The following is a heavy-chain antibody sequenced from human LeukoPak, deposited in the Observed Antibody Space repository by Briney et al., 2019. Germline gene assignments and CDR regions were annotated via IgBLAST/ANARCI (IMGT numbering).Heavy chain of an antibody. CDR2: IYYDGSNK. CDR1: GFTFSNYG. J-gene: IGHJ4*02. CDR3: GTPLPDHGDSQHFDY. V-gene: IGHV3-33*01. Sequence: PGGSLRLSCAASGFTFSNYGFHWVRQAPGKGLEWVALIYYDGSNKYYADSVKGRSAISRDNSKNTLYLQMNSLRAEDTAVYYCGTPLPDHGDSQHFDYWGQGTLVTVSS. D-gene: IGHD4-17*01.